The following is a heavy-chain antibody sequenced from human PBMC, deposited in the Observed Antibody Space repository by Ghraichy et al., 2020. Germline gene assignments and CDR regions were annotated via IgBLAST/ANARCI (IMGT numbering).Heavy chain of an antibody. CDR1: GFTFSSYW. Sequence: GESLNISCAASGFTFSSYWMSWVRQAPGKGLEWVANIKEYGSEKYYVDSVKGRFTISRDNAKNSLYLQMNSLRVEDTAVFYCARDDGSGWFRFWGQGTLVTVSS. J-gene: IGHJ4*02. D-gene: IGHD6-19*01. CDR2: IKEYGSEK. V-gene: IGHV3-7*01. CDR3: ARDDGSGWFRF.